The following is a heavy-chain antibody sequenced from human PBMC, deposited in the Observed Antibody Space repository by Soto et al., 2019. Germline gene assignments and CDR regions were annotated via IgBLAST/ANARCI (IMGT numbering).Heavy chain of an antibody. Sequence: EVRLVESGGGLVQPGGSLRLSCAASGFTFSDHYMDWVRQAPGKGLEWVGRTRKKVNSYTTEYAASVKGRFTISRDDSKNALYLQMNSLKIEDTAVYYCARVHDSTGYPFDYWGQGTLVTVSS. CDR3: ARVHDSTGYPFDY. CDR1: GFTFSDHY. V-gene: IGHV3-72*01. J-gene: IGHJ4*02. D-gene: IGHD3-22*01. CDR2: TRKKVNSYTT.